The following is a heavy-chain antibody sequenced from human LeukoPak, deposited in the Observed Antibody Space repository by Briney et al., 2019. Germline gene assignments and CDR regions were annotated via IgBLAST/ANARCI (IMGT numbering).Heavy chain of an antibody. J-gene: IGHJ4*02. CDR3: AREEGSPTNPFIY. CDR1: GGTFTTHA. D-gene: IGHD2-8*01. Sequence: SVKVSCKASGGTFTTHAINWVRQAPGQGFEWVGRIIPMLGKPNYGQKSQGRVTITADKFTSTVYMELTSLRSEDTAVYYCAREEGSPTNPFIYWGQGTLVTVSS. V-gene: IGHV1-69*04. CDR2: IIPMLGKP.